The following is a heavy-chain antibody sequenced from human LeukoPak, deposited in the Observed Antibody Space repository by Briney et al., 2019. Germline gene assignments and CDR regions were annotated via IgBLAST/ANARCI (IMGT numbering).Heavy chain of an antibody. V-gene: IGHV5-51*01. Sequence: GESLKISCKGSGYSFTSYWIGWVRQMPGKGLEWMGIIHPGDSDTRYSPSFQGQVTISADKSISTAYLQWSSLKASDTAMYYCARAGCSGGSCYYPLNYWGQGTLVTVSS. CDR1: GYSFTSYW. D-gene: IGHD2-15*01. CDR3: ARAGCSGGSCYYPLNY. J-gene: IGHJ4*02. CDR2: IHPGDSDT.